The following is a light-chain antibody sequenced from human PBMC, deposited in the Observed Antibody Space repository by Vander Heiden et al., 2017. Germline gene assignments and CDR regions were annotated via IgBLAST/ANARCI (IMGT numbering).Light chain of an antibody. Sequence: RITCGGKNIGSKNVHWYQQKPGQAPALVIYRDNTRPSGIPERLSGSNSGNTATLTISSAQVGDEADYFCQVWDNGSVVFGGGTKLTVL. CDR2: RDN. CDR3: QVWDNGSVV. J-gene: IGLJ3*02. CDR1: NIGSKN. V-gene: IGLV3-9*01.